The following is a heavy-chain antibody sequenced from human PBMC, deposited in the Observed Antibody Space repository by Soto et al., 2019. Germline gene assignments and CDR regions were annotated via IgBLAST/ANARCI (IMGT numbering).Heavy chain of an antibody. V-gene: IGHV3-33*01. J-gene: IGHJ4*02. D-gene: IGHD3-22*01. CDR3: ARDQRPYYSSGYIFDY. Sequence: PGGSLRLSCAASGFTFSSYGMHWVRQAPGKGLEWVAVIWYDGSNKYYADSVKGRFTISRDNSKNTLYLQMNSLRAEDTAVYYCARDQRPYYSSGYIFDYWGQGTLVTVSS. CDR1: GFTFSSYG. CDR2: IWYDGSNK.